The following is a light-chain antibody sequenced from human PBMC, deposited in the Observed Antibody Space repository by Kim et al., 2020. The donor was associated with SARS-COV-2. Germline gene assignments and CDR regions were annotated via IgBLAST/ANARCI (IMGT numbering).Light chain of an antibody. V-gene: IGKV1-5*03. CDR2: KAS. Sequence: DIQMTQSPSTLSASVGDRVTITCRASQSISSWLAWYQQKPGKAPKLLIYKASSLESGVPSRFSGSGSGTEFTLTISSLQPDDFATYYCQQYNSSPTTFGGGTKLEI. J-gene: IGKJ4*01. CDR3: QQYNSSPTT. CDR1: QSISSW.